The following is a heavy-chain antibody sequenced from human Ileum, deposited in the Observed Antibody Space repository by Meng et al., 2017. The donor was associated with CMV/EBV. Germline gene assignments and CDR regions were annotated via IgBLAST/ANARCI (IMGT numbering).Heavy chain of an antibody. Sequence: GESLKISCIASGFTLSTFAMNWVRQAPGKGPEWVSGIGRSGDSTYYADSVKGRFTISRDNSRNTLYLQMTSLRVEDTAIYYCAKDRSDIVVVPAASGPKLGMDVWGQGTTVTVSS. CDR3: AKDRSDIVVVPAASGPKLGMDV. D-gene: IGHD2-2*01. CDR2: IGRSGDST. V-gene: IGHV3-23*01. J-gene: IGHJ6*02. CDR1: GFTLSTFA.